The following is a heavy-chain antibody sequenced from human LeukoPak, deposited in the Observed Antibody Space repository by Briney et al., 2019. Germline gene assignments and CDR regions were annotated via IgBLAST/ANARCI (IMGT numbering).Heavy chain of an antibody. CDR3: ARVPRSSGSGWFDP. V-gene: IGHV3-7*01. J-gene: IGHJ5*02. D-gene: IGHD6-19*01. CDR1: GFTFSSYW. Sequence: GGSLRLSCAVSGFTFSSYWMSWVRQAPGKGLEWVANIKQGGSEKYYVDSVKGRFTVSRDNAQNSLYLQMNSLRAEDTAVYYCARVPRSSGSGWFDPWGQGTLVTVSS. CDR2: IKQGGSEK.